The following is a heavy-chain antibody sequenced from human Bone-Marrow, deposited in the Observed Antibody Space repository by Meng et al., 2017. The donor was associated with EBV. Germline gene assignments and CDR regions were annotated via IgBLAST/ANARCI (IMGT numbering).Heavy chain of an antibody. CDR2: IYYSGST. Sequence: LPDCGPGPLNPFQTLSLTCACSCGSISSGGYYWSWIRQPPGKGLEWIGYIYYSGSTYYNPSLKSRVTISVDTSKNQFSLKLSSVTAADTAVYYCARADDGDYYFDYWGQGTLVTVSS. CDR1: CGSISSGGYY. J-gene: IGHJ4*02. V-gene: IGHV4-30-4*01. CDR3: ARADDGDYYFDY. D-gene: IGHD4-17*01.